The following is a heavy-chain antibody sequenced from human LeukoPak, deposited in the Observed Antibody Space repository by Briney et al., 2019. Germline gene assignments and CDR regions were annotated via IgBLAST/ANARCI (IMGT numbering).Heavy chain of an antibody. CDR3: ARSTNWGSRPFDL. D-gene: IGHD7-27*01. V-gene: IGHV3-74*01. CDR1: GFSFSSYW. CDR2: INSDGSNT. J-gene: IGHJ2*01. Sequence: GGSLRLSCAASGFSFSSYWMHWVRQVPGKGPVWVSRINSDGSNTNYADSVKGRFTISRDNAKNTLYLQMNSLRVEDTAVYYCARSTNWGSRPFDLWGRGTLVTVSS.